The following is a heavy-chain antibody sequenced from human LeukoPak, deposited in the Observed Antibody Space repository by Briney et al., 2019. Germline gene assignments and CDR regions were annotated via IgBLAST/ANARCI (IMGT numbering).Heavy chain of an antibody. CDR2: IIPIFGTA. CDR3: ASGSKQQLVPGLDY. Sequence: SVKVSCKASGGTFSSYAISWVREAPGQGLEWMGGIIPIFGTANYAQTFQGRVTITADEATSTAYMELSSLRSEDTAVYYCASGSKQQLVPGLDYWGQGTLVTVSS. J-gene: IGHJ4*02. CDR1: GGTFSSYA. V-gene: IGHV1-69*13. D-gene: IGHD6-13*01.